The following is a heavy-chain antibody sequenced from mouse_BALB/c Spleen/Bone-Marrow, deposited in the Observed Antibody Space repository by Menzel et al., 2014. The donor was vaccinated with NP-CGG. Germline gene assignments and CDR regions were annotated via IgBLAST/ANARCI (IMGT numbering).Heavy chain of an antibody. J-gene: IGHJ2*01. CDR3: ARRRDYDYFDY. D-gene: IGHD2-4*01. Sequence: EVQRVESGGDLVKPGGSLKLSCAASGFTFSSYGMSWVRQIPDKRLEWVATISSGGSYTFYPDSVKGRFTIPRDNAKNTLNLQMTSLKSEDTAMYYCARRRDYDYFDYWGQGTTLTVSS. CDR2: ISSGGSYT. CDR1: GFTFSSYG. V-gene: IGHV5-6*01.